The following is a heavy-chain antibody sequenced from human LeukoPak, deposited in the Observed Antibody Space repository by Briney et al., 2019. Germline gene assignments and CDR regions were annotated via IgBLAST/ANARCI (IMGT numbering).Heavy chain of an antibody. V-gene: IGHV4-59*01. Sequence: ETLSLTCTVSGGSISSYYWSWIRQPPGKGLEWIGYIYYSGSTNYNPSLKSRVTISVDTSKNQFSLKLSSVTAADTAVYYCARGVSYYDSSGYKHWGQGTLVTVSS. D-gene: IGHD3-22*01. CDR3: ARGVSYYDSSGYKH. CDR1: GGSISSYY. CDR2: IYYSGST. J-gene: IGHJ1*01.